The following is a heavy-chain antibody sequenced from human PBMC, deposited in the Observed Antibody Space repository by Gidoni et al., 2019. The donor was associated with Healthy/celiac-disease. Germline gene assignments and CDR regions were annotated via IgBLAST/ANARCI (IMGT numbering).Heavy chain of an antibody. CDR2: ILYDGSNK. Sequence: QVQLVESGGGVVQPGRSLRLSCASSGFTSSSYGMHWVRQAPGKGLEWWAVILYDGSNKYYSDSVKGRFTISRDNSKNTLYLQMNSLIAEDTAVYYCAKDWASRTSYYYYGMDVWGQGTTVTVSS. CDR3: AKDWASRTSYYYYGMDV. V-gene: IGHV3-30*18. D-gene: IGHD3-16*01. CDR1: GFTSSSYG. J-gene: IGHJ6*02.